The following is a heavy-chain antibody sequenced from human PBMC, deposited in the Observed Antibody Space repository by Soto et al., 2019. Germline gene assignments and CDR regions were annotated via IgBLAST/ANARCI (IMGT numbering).Heavy chain of an antibody. CDR2: ISAYNGNT. D-gene: IGHD3-3*01. J-gene: IGHJ6*02. CDR3: ARAGGGXLEWLLTRYYYYYGMDV. V-gene: IGHV1-18*04. Sequence: GASVKVSCKASGCTFTSYGISWVRQAPGQGLEWMGWISAYNGNTNYAQKLQGRVTMTTDTSTSTAYMELRSLRSDDTAVYYCARAGGGXLEWLLTRYYYYYGMDVWGQGTTVTVSS. CDR1: GCTFTSYG.